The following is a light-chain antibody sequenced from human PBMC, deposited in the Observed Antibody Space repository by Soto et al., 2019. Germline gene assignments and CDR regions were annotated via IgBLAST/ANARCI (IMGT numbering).Light chain of an antibody. V-gene: IGLV4-69*01. CDR3: QTWATAIVV. J-gene: IGLJ2*01. Sequence: QLVLTQSPSASASLGASVKLTCTLSSGHSSYAIAWHQQQPEKGPRYLMKLNSDGSHSKGDGIPDRFSGSSSGAERYLTISSLQSEDEADYYCQTWATAIVVSGGGTQLTVL. CDR1: SGHSSYA. CDR2: LNSDGSH.